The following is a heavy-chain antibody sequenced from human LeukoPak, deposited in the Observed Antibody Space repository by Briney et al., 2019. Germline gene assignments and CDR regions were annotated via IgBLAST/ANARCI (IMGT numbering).Heavy chain of an antibody. V-gene: IGHV3-9*01. D-gene: IGHD6-13*01. Sequence: PGGSLRLSCAASGFTFDDYAMHWVRQAPWKGVDWVSGISWNSGSIGYADSVKGRFTISRDNAKNSLYLQMNSLRAEDTALYYCARAAAGYYYGMDVWGQGTTVTVSS. CDR3: ARAAAGYYYGMDV. CDR1: GFTFDDYA. CDR2: ISWNSGSI. J-gene: IGHJ6*02.